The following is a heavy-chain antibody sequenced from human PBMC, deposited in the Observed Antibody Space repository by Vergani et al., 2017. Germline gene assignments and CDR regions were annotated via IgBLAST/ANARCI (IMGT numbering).Heavy chain of an antibody. CDR2: VYTSGMT. J-gene: IGHJ6*02. D-gene: IGHD6-19*01. CDR1: GGSINTGAYY. CDR3: ARGGIAVAGIDFYYGLDV. Sequence: QVQLQESGPRLVRPSQTLSLTCTVSGGSINTGAYYWSWIRQPAGKGLEWIGRVYTSGMTNYNPSLKSRVTILVDRSKSQLSLKLTSVTAGDTAVYFCARGGIAVAGIDFYYGLDVWGQGTTVTVSS. V-gene: IGHV4-61*02.